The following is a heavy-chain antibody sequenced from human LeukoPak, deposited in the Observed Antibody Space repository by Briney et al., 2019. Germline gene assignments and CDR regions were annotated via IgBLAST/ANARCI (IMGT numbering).Heavy chain of an antibody. Sequence: SVKVSCKASGGTLSSYAISWVRQAPGQGLEWMGGIIPIFGTANYAQKFQGRVTITADESTSTAYMELSSLRSEDTAVYYCARGLYGGNSDYYGMDVWGQGTTVTVSS. CDR2: IIPIFGTA. CDR3: ARGLYGGNSDYYGMDV. D-gene: IGHD4-23*01. CDR1: GGTLSSYA. V-gene: IGHV1-69*13. J-gene: IGHJ6*02.